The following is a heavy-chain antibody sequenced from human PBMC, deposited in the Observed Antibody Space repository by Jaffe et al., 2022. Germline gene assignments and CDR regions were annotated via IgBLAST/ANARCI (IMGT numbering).Heavy chain of an antibody. CDR1: GGSFSGYY. D-gene: IGHD5-18*01. Sequence: QVQLQQWGAGLLKPSETLSLTCAVYGGSFSGYYWSWIRQPPGKGLEWIGEINHSGSTNYNPSLKSRVTISVDTSKNQFSLKLSSVTAADTAVYYCASSRPDTAMVAVHVYFDYWGQGTLVTVSS. CDR2: INHSGST. V-gene: IGHV4-34*01. J-gene: IGHJ4*02. CDR3: ASSRPDTAMVAVHVYFDY.